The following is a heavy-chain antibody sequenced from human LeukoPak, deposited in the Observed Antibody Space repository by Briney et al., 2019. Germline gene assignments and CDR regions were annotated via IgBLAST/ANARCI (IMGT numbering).Heavy chain of an antibody. Sequence: GASVKVSCKASGYTFTGYYMHWVRQAPGQGLEWMGWISAYNGNTNYAQKLQGRVTMTTDTSTSTAYMELRSLRSDDTAVYYCARFRGFSSSRLWGYYFDYWGQGTLVTVSS. CDR2: ISAYNGNT. V-gene: IGHV1-18*04. D-gene: IGHD6-13*01. J-gene: IGHJ4*02. CDR3: ARFRGFSSSRLWGYYFDY. CDR1: GYTFTGYY.